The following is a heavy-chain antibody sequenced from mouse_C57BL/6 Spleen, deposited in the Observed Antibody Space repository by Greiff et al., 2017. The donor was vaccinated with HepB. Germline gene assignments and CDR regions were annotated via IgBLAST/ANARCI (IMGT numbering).Heavy chain of an antibody. V-gene: IGHV3-6*01. CDR1: GYSITCVYY. J-gene: IGHJ4*01. Sequence: VQLVESGPGLVKPSQFLSLTFSVSGYSITCVYYWNWIRQFPGNKLECMGYISYDGSNNYNPSLKNRIPITRDTSKNQFFLKLNSVTTEDTATYYCARMVSYAMDYWGQGTSVTVSS. CDR2: ISYDGSN. D-gene: IGHD2-2*01. CDR3: ARMVSYAMDY.